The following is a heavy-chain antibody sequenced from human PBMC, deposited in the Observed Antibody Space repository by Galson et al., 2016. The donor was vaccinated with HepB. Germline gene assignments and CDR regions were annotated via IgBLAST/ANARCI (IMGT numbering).Heavy chain of an antibody. V-gene: IGHV4-39*01. CDR1: GGSISSSSYY. J-gene: IGHJ4*02. D-gene: IGHD6-13*01. CDR3: ARHWLEQHLALDY. CDR2: IYYSGST. Sequence: ETLSLTCTVSGGSISSSSYYWSWIRRPPGKRLEWIGTIYYSGSTYYNPSLQSRVTMSVDTPKNQFSLKLNSVTAADTAVYYCARHWLEQHLALDYWGLGTLVTVSS.